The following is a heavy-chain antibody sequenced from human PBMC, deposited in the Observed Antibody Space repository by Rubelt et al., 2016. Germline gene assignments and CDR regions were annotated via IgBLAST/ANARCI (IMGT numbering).Heavy chain of an antibody. CDR3: ARFAIGGHSSGYLFDY. D-gene: IGHD3-22*01. V-gene: IGHV1-2*02. Sequence: QVQLVQSGAEVKKPGASVKVSCKASGYTFTGYYMHWVRQAPGQGLEWMGWINPNSGCTNYAQKCKGRVTMTRETSISTAYMELSRRRSDDTAVYYCARFAIGGHSSGYLFDYWGQGTLVTVSS. CDR1: GYTFTGYY. CDR2: INPNSGCT. J-gene: IGHJ4*02.